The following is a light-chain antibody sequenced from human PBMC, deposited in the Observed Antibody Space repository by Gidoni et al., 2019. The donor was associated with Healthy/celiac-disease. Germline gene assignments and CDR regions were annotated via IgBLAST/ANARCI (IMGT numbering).Light chain of an antibody. J-gene: IGKJ5*01. CDR2: GAS. Sequence: DIVMTQSPATLSVSPGVRATLSCRASQSVSSNLAWYQQKPGQAPRHLINGASTRATGSPARISGSGAGTEFTLTISSMQSEDYAVNYCQQYNNWPPITFGQGTRLEIK. V-gene: IGKV3-15*01. CDR3: QQYNNWPPIT. CDR1: QSVSSN.